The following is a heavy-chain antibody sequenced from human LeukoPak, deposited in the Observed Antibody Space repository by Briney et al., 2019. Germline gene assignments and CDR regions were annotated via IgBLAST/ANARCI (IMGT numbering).Heavy chain of an antibody. J-gene: IGHJ4*02. D-gene: IGHD6-19*01. CDR3: ARRLAVADH. V-gene: IGHV3-64*01. CDR1: GFTFSSYA. Sequence: PGGSLRLSCAASGFTFSSYAMHWVRQAPGKGLEYVSAISSNGGSTYYANSVKGRFTISRDNSKNTLYLQMGSLRAEDMAVYYCARRLAVADHWGQGTLVTVSS. CDR2: ISSNGGST.